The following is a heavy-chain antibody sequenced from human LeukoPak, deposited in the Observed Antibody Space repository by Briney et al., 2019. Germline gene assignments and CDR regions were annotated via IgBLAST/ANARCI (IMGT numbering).Heavy chain of an antibody. Sequence: GGSLRLSCAASGFTISNNYMTWVRQAPGKGLEWDSLIYSAGSTYYADSMKGRFTISRDNSKNTVYLQMSSLRAEDTAVYYCARNIPVTRWGYWGQGTLVTVSS. V-gene: IGHV3-66*01. CDR3: ARNIPVTRWGY. J-gene: IGHJ4*02. CDR1: GFTISNNY. CDR2: IYSAGST. D-gene: IGHD2-21*01.